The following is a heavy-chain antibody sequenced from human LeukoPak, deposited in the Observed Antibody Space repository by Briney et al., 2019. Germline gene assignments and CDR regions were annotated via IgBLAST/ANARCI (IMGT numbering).Heavy chain of an antibody. CDR3: AKETVGGYYDSSGSFDY. J-gene: IGHJ4*02. D-gene: IGHD3-22*01. CDR2: ISGSGGST. Sequence: PGGSLRLSCAASGFTFSSFAMNWVRQAPGKGLEWVSGISGSGGSTHYADSVKGRFTISRDNSNNTLYLQMNSLRAEDTAAYYCAKETVGGYYDSSGSFDYWGQGTLVTVSS. CDR1: GFTFSSFA. V-gene: IGHV3-23*01.